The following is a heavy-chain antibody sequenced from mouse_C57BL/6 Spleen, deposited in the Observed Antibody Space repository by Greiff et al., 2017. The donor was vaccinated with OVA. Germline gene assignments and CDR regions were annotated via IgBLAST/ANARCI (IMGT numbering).Heavy chain of an antibody. CDR1: GYAFTNYL. CDR2: INPGSGGT. J-gene: IGHJ2*01. CDR3: ARYDDSYFDY. Sequence: QVQLQQSGAELVRPGTSVKVSCKASGYAFTNYLIEWVKQRPGLGLEWIGVINPGSGGTNYNEKFKGKATLTADKSSSTAYMQLSSLTSEDSAVYFCARYDDSYFDYWGQGTTLTVSS. D-gene: IGHD2-4*01. V-gene: IGHV1-54*01.